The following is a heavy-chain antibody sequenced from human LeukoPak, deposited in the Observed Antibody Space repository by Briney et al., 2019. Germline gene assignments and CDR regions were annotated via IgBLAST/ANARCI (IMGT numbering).Heavy chain of an antibody. D-gene: IGHD4-23*01. J-gene: IGHJ4*02. CDR3: ARDGGHSDIDY. CDR1: GGSISSYY. V-gene: IGHV4-59*12. CDR2: IYYSGST. Sequence: KPSETLSLTCTVSGGSISSYYCSWIRQPPGKGLEWIGYIYYSGSTSYNPSLKSRVTISIDTSKNQFSLKLSSVTAADTAVYYCARDGGHSDIDYWGQGTLVTVSS.